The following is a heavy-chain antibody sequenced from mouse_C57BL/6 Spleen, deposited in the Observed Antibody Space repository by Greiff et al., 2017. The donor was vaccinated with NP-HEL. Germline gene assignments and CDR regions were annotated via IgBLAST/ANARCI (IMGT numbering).Heavy chain of an antibody. CDR2: IYPGDGDT. J-gene: IGHJ1*03. V-gene: IGHV1-82*01. CDR1: GYAFSSSW. CDR3: AITGTSWYFDV. Sequence: VQLQQSGPELVKPGASVKISCKASGYAFSSSWMNWVKQRPGKGLEWIGRIYPGDGDTNYNGKFKGKATLTADKSSSTAYMQLSSLTSEDSAVYFCAITGTSWYFDVWGTGTTVTVSS. D-gene: IGHD4-1*01.